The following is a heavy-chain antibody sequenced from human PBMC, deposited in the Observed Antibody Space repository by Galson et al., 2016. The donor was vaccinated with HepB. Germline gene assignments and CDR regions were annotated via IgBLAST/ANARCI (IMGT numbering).Heavy chain of an antibody. CDR3: AQGRWSYSNTWYESFGH. Sequence: LRLSCAVSGFTLTTYAMHWVRQAPGKGLEWVAVISADGSTTYYADSVKGRFTISRETSNNTLYLRMNTLTPADTAVYYCAQGRWSYSNTWYESFGHWGQGSLVTVSS. CDR2: ISADGSTT. J-gene: IGHJ4*02. CDR1: GFTLTTYA. V-gene: IGHV3-30-3*02. D-gene: IGHD6-13*01.